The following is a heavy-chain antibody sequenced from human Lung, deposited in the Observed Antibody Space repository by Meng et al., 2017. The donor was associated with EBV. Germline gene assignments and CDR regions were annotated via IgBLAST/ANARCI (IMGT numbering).Heavy chain of an antibody. J-gene: IGHJ5*02. CDR1: GFTFSSYA. CDR3: ARDRVQLWFS. V-gene: IGHV3-30-3*01. Sequence: QLQLVESGGGVLQPGRSLSLSWTASGFTFSSYAMNWARQAPGKGLEWVAVISYDGSSKYYADSVKGRFTISRDNSKNTLYLQMNSLRAEDTAVYYCARDRVQLWFSWGQGTLVTVSS. D-gene: IGHD5-18*01. CDR2: ISYDGSSK.